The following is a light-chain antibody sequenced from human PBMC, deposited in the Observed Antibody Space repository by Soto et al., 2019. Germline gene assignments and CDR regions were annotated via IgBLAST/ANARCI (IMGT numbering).Light chain of an antibody. CDR3: SSYTTSSTLWVV. CDR2: DVS. V-gene: IGLV2-14*03. Sequence: QSALTQPASVSGSPGQSITISCTGTSSDVGGSIYVSWYQQHPGKAPKLMIYDVSNRPSGVSNRFSGSKSGNTASLTISGLQAEDEADYYCSSYTTSSTLWVVFGGGTKLTVL. CDR1: SSDVGGSIY. J-gene: IGLJ2*01.